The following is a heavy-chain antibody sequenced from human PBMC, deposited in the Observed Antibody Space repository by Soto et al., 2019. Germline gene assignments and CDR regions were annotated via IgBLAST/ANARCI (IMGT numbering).Heavy chain of an antibody. V-gene: IGHV1-46*01. D-gene: IGHD2-15*01. J-gene: IGHJ4*02. CDR1: GYTFTSYY. CDR3: ARRDSGGFYRFFDS. Sequence: ASVKVSCKASGYTFTSYYMHWVRQAPGQGLEWMGGTGSGTGPGNHARKFQGRLTVTADKSTSTVYMELTNLSSEDTAVYYCARRDSGGFYRFFDSWGQGTLVTVSS. CDR2: TGSGTGPG.